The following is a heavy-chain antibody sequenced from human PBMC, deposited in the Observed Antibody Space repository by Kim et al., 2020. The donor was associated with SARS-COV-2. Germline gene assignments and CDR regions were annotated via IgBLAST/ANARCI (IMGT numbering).Heavy chain of an antibody. Sequence: TNYYQKLQGRTTMSRDTAANTAYMELRSLTTKDTAFYYCVRDMNPTVYDYWGQGTLVTVSS. CDR2: T. D-gene: IGHD4-4*01. V-gene: IGHV1-3*01. J-gene: IGHJ4*02. CDR3: VRDMNPTVYDY.